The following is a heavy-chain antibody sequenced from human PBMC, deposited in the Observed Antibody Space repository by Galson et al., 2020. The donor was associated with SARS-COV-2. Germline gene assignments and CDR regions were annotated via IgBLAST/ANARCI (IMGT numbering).Heavy chain of an antibody. V-gene: IGHV3-20*04. CDR2: INWNGGST. CDR3: ARDRPVAGLDY. J-gene: IGHJ4*02. D-gene: IGHD6-19*01. Sequence: GGSLRLSCAVSGFTIDEFGMSWVRQAPGKGLEWVSGINWNGGSTGYAGSVQGLFIISRDNAKNSLYLQMSSLRVEDTALYYCARDRPVAGLDYWGQGTPVTVSS. CDR1: GFTIDEFG.